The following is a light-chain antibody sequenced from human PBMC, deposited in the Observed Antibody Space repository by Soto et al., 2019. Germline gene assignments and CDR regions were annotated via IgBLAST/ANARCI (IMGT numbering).Light chain of an antibody. Sequence: SYELTQPPSVSVAPGKTARITCGGNNIGSKSGHWYQQKPGQAPVLVIYYASDRPSGIPERFSGSNSGNTATLTISRVEAGDEGDYYCQVWDSSSDRVVFGGGTQLPVL. CDR1: NIGSKS. J-gene: IGLJ2*01. CDR3: QVWDSSSDRVV. CDR2: YAS. V-gene: IGLV3-21*04.